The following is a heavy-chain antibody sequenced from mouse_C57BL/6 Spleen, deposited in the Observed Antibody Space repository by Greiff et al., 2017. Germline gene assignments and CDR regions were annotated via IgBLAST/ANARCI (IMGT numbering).Heavy chain of an antibody. D-gene: IGHD2-5*01. CDR1: GYTFTSYW. CDR2: IDPSDSET. Sequence: QVQLQQPGAELVRPGSSVKLSCKASGYTFTSYWMHWVKQRPIQGLEWIGNIDPSDSETNYNQKFKDKATLTVDKSSSTAYMQLSSLTSEDSAVYYCARGGPTIVSTGVFDDWGQGTTLTVSS. V-gene: IGHV1-52*01. CDR3: ARGGPTIVSTGVFDD. J-gene: IGHJ2*01.